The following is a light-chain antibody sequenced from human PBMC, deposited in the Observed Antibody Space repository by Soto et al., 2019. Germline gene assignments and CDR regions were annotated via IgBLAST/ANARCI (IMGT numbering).Light chain of an antibody. CDR3: HHYGGSQYT. Sequence: EIVLTQSPGTLSMSPGDGATLSCRASQTVGSSFLGWYQQKPGQAPRLIIYGASNRATSIPDRFSGRGSGTEFTLTISRLDPEDFAVYYCHHYGGSQYTFGQGTKLEI. J-gene: IGKJ2*01. V-gene: IGKV3-20*01. CDR1: QTVGSSF. CDR2: GAS.